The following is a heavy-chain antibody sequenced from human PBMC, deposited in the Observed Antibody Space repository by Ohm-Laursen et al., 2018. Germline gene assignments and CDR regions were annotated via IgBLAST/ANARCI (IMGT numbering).Heavy chain of an antibody. Sequence: SLRLSCAASGFTFSSYEMNWVRQAPGKGLEWVLYISSSGSTIYYADSVKGRFTISRDNAKNSLYLQMNSLRAEDTAVYYCARETEYYYDSSGYYYDAFDIWGQGTMVTVSS. CDR3: ARETEYYYDSSGYYYDAFDI. J-gene: IGHJ3*02. D-gene: IGHD3-22*01. V-gene: IGHV3-48*03. CDR1: GFTFSSYE. CDR2: ISSSGSTI.